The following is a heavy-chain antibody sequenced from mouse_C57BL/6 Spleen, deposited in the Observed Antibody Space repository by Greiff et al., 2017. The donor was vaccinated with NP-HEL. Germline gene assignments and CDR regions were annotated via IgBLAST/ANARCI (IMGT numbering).Heavy chain of an antibody. J-gene: IGHJ1*03. CDR2: ISDGGSYT. CDR1: GFTFSSYA. V-gene: IGHV5-4*01. D-gene: IGHD1-1*01. CDR3: AREWYYGSSYEWYFDV. Sequence: EVQLVESGGGLVKPGGSLKLSCAASGFTFSSYAMSWVRQTPEKRLEWVATISDGGSYTYYPDNVKGRFTIARDNAKNNLYLQMSHLQSEDTAMYYCAREWYYGSSYEWYFDVWGTGTTVTVSS.